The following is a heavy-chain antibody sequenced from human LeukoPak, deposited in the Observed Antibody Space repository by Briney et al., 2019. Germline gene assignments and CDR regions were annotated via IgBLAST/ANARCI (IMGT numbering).Heavy chain of an antibody. CDR2: IYYTDNT. J-gene: IGHJ6*02. CDR1: GGSVSSSSHY. D-gene: IGHD4-17*01. CDR3: ARSHLSDYGDYKDYYGMDV. Sequence: ETPSDTRSVSGGSVSSSSHYWAWIRQPPGKGLEWIGSIYYTDNTHYNPSLKNRVTISVVTSKNQFSLRLSSMTAADTAVYFCARSHLSDYGDYKDYYGMDVWAQGTTVTVSS. V-gene: IGHV4-39*01.